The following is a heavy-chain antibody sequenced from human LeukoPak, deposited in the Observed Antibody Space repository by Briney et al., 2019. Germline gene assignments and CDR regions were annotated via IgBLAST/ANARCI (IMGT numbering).Heavy chain of an antibody. V-gene: IGHV4-31*03. Sequence: SQTLSLTCTVSGCSISSGGYYWRWIRQHPGKGLEWIGYIYYSGSTYYNPSLKSRVTISVDTSRNQFSLKLSSVTAAYTAVYYCAIGYDSWTGYYYYFDYWGQGTPVTVSS. CDR3: AIGYDSWTGYYYYFDY. D-gene: IGHD3-3*01. CDR2: IYYSGST. CDR1: GCSISSGGYY. J-gene: IGHJ4*02.